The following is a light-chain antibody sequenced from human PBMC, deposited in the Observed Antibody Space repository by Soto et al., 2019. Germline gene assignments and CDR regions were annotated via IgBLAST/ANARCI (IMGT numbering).Light chain of an antibody. CDR3: LFFYSGVHVV. V-gene: IGLV7-46*01. CDR2: DTS. J-gene: IGLJ2*01. CDR1: TGPVTSGHY. Sequence: QAVVTQEPSLTVSPGGTVTLTCGSSTGPVTSGHYPSWFQQKPGQAPRTLIYDTSNKQSWTPARFSGSLLGGKAALTLSGAQHEDEADYYCLFFYSGVHVVFGGGTKLTVL.